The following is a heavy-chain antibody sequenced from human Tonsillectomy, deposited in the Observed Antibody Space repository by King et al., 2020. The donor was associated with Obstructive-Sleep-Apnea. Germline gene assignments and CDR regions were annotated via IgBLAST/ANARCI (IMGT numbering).Heavy chain of an antibody. CDR1: GGSISSYY. V-gene: IGHV4-59*01. Sequence: QLQESGPGLVKPSETLSLTCTVSGGSISSYYWSWIRQPPGKGLEWIGDIYYSGRTKYKPSLKSRVTISVDTSKNQFSLKLRSLTAADTAVYYCARGGYCGGDCYPPGWYVDLWGRGTLFTVSS. J-gene: IGHJ2*01. CDR2: IYYSGRT. CDR3: ARGGYCGGDCYPPGWYVDL. D-gene: IGHD2-21*02.